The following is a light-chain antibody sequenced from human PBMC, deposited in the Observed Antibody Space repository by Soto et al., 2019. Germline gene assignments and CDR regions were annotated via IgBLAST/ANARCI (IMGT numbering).Light chain of an antibody. CDR1: QNVHTN. Sequence: EIVMTQSPATLSVSPGERATLSCRASQNVHTNLAWDQQKPGQAPRLLIYGASTRATGIAARFSGTGSGTQFTLTISSLQSGDFAVFYCQHYNGWPPYTVGQGTKLDIK. CDR2: GAS. J-gene: IGKJ2*01. V-gene: IGKV3D-15*01. CDR3: QHYNGWPPYT.